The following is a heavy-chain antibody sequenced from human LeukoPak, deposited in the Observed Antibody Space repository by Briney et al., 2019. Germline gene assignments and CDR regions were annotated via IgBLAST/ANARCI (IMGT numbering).Heavy chain of an antibody. CDR3: AREGRLQSGIDY. CDR2: FIPILDTA. CDR1: GVTFSDYA. Sequence: SVKVSCKASGVTFSDYALNWVRQAPGQGLEWMGVFIPILDTANSTQKFQGRLTITADKSTNTVYMELSSLRSEDTAVYYCAREGRLQSGIDYWGQGTLVTVSS. D-gene: IGHD5-24*01. V-gene: IGHV1-69*10. J-gene: IGHJ4*02.